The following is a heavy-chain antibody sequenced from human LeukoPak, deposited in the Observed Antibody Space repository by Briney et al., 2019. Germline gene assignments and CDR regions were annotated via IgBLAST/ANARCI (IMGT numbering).Heavy chain of an antibody. J-gene: IGHJ6*04. CDR2: IIPILRTP. V-gene: IGHV1-69*13. D-gene: IGHD3-10*01. CDR1: GGTFSSYT. Sequence: GASVKVSCKASGGTFSSYTISWVRQAPGQGLEWMGGIIPILRTPNYAQKFQGRVTITADESTTTAYMELSSLRSEDTAVYYCAGGLIRGVIRPHYYYARDVWGKGTTVTVSS. CDR3: AGGLIRGVIRPHYYYARDV.